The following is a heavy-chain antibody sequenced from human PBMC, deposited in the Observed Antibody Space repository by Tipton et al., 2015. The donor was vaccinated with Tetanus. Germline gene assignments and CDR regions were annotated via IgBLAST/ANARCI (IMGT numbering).Heavy chain of an antibody. CDR1: GFSFSSYA. D-gene: IGHD1-26*01. CDR3: ANDPYSGRIDAFYV. V-gene: IGHV3-23*01. Sequence: SLRLSCAASGFSFSSYAMTWVRQAPGRGLEWVSAISGSGEGKFYADSVKGRFTISRDNSKNTVSLQMNSLRAEDTAVYYCANDPYSGRIDAFYVWGQGTMVTVSS. CDR2: ISGSGEGK. J-gene: IGHJ3*01.